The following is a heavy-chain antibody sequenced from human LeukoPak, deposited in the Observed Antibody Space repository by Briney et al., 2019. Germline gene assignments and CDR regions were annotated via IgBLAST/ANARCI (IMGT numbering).Heavy chain of an antibody. CDR3: ARADSDYYDSSGYHDAFDI. J-gene: IGHJ3*02. Sequence: PSETLSLTCTVSGGSISSYYWSWIRQPPGKGLEWIGYIYYSGSTNYNPSLKSRVTISVDTPKNQFSLKLSSVTAADTAVYYCARADSDYYDSSGYHDAFDIWGQGTMVTVSS. D-gene: IGHD3-22*01. CDR1: GGSISSYY. V-gene: IGHV4-59*08. CDR2: IYYSGST.